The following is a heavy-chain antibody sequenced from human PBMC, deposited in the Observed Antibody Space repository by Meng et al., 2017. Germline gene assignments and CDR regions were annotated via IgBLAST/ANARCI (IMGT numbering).Heavy chain of an antibody. J-gene: IGHJ6*02. V-gene: IGHV3-11*01. CDR3: AREGYPYSGSDRFYYYGMDV. CDR2: ISSSGSTI. Sequence: GESLKISCAASGFTFSDYYMSWIRQAPGKGLEWVSYISSSGSTIYYADSVKGRFTISRDNAKNSLYLQMNSLRAEDTAVYYWAREGYPYSGSDRFYYYGMDVWGQGTTVTVS. D-gene: IGHD1-26*01. CDR1: GFTFSDYY.